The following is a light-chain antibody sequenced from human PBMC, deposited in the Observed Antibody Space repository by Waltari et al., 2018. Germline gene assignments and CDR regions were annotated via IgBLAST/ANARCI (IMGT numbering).Light chain of an antibody. CDR2: GNS. CDR1: SSNIGAGYD. Sequence: QSVLTQPPSVSGAPGQRLTISCTGSSSNIGAGYDVHWYQQLPGTAPKLLIYGNSNRPSGVPDRFSGSKSGTSASLAITGLQAEDEADYYCQSYDSSLSGHVFGTGTKVTVL. V-gene: IGLV1-40*01. CDR3: QSYDSSLSGHV. J-gene: IGLJ1*01.